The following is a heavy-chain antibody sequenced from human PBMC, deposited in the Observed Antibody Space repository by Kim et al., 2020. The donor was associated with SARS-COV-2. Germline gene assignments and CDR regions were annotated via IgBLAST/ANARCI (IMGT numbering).Heavy chain of an antibody. V-gene: IGHV3-7*01. D-gene: IGHD6-19*01. CDR1: GFTFGSYW. CDR3: ARLAVAGDYYYYYGMDV. CDR2: IKHDGSEK. Sequence: GGSLRLSCAASGFTFGSYWMSWVRQAPGKGLEWVANIKHDGSEKYYVDSVKGRFTISRDNAKNSLYLQMNSLRAEDTAVYYCARLAVAGDYYYYYGMDVWVQASTVTVS. J-gene: IGHJ6*02.